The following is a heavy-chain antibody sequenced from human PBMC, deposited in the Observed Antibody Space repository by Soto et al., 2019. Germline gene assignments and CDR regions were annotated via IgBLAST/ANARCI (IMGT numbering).Heavy chain of an antibody. CDR3: AREGIAVAGKRYYYYGMDV. CDR1: GFTFSSYG. Sequence: GGSLRLSCAASGFTFSSYGMHWVRQAPGKGLEWVAVIWYDGSNKYYADSVKGRFTISRDNSKNTLYLQMNSLRAEDTAVYYCAREGIAVAGKRYYYYGMDVWGQGTTVTVSS. J-gene: IGHJ6*02. D-gene: IGHD6-19*01. CDR2: IWYDGSNK. V-gene: IGHV3-33*01.